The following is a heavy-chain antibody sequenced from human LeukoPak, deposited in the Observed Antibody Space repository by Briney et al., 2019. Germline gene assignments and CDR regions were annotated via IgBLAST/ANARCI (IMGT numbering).Heavy chain of an antibody. CDR3: ARKNSMGIAARPNYFDY. CDR2: IYYSGST. V-gene: IGHV4-30-4*01. D-gene: IGHD6-6*01. Sequence: PSETLSLTCTVSGGSISSGDYYWSWIRQPPGKGLEWIGYIYYSGSTYYNPSLKSRVTISVDTSKNQFSLKLSSVTAADTAVYYCARKNSMGIAARPNYFDYWGQGTLVTVSS. J-gene: IGHJ4*02. CDR1: GGSISSGDYY.